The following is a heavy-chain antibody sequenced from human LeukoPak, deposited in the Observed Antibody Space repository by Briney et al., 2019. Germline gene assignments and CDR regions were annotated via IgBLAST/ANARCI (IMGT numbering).Heavy chain of an antibody. Sequence: GGSLRLSCAASGLTFDDYAMHWVRQAPGKGLEWVSGISWNSGSIGYADSVKGRFTISRDNAKNSLYLQMNSLRAEDTALYYCAKGSTYYYDSSGYYFDYWGQGTLVTVSS. D-gene: IGHD3-22*01. J-gene: IGHJ4*02. CDR2: ISWNSGSI. CDR3: AKGSTYYYDSSGYYFDY. V-gene: IGHV3-9*01. CDR1: GLTFDDYA.